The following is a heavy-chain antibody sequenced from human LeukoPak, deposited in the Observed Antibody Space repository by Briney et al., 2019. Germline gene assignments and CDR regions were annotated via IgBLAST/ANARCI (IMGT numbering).Heavy chain of an antibody. J-gene: IGHJ3*02. CDR1: GFTVSSNY. D-gene: IGHD5-12*01. Sequence: GGSLRLSCAASGFTVSSNYMSWVRQAPGKGLEWVAVIYTGDDTYYADSVTGRFTISRDNSKNTLYLQMNSLRAEDTAVYYCAKAIVATIFDAFDIWGQGTMVTVSS. CDR3: AKAIVATIFDAFDI. CDR2: IYTGDDT. V-gene: IGHV3-66*01.